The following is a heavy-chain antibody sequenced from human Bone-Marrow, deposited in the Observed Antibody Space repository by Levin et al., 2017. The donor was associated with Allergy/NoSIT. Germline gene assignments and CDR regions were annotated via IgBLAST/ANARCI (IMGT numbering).Heavy chain of an antibody. V-gene: IGHV3-23*01. Sequence: SCGDSGFSFHRYAMNWVRQTPGKGLEWVSTISGSGATTYYTDSVKGRFTIPRDNSKNTLYLQMNSLRAEDTAVYYCAKSRGSWDYYYGMDVWGQGTTVTVSS. D-gene: IGHD3-10*01. CDR3: AKSRGSWDYYYGMDV. J-gene: IGHJ6*02. CDR1: GFSFHRYA. CDR2: ISGSGATT.